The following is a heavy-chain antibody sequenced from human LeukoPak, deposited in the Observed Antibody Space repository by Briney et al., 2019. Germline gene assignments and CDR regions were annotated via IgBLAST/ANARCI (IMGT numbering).Heavy chain of an antibody. CDR3: ARLAVVGATVGFDF. V-gene: IGHV3-7*01. CDR1: GFSFSTFW. J-gene: IGHJ4*02. Sequence: GGSLRLSCAASGFSFSTFWMGWVRQAPGKGLDWVANINQDEGEVYYADSVRGRFTISRDNAKNSLFLQMNSLRVEDTALYYCARLAVVGATVGFDFWGQGTLVTVSS. D-gene: IGHD1-26*01. CDR2: INQDEGEV.